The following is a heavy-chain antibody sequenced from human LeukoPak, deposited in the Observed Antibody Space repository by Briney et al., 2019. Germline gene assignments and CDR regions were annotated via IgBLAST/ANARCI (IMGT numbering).Heavy chain of an antibody. D-gene: IGHD2-2*01. CDR3: AKEGYCSSTSCYRGSYYFDY. CDR2: ISGSGGST. J-gene: IGHJ4*02. CDR1: GFTFSSYA. Sequence: PGGSLRLPCAASGFTFSSYAMSWVRQAPGKGLEWVSAISGSGGSTYYADSVKGRFTISRDNSKNTLYLQMNSLRAEDTAVYYCAKEGYCSSTSCYRGSYYFDYWGQGTLVTVSS. V-gene: IGHV3-23*01.